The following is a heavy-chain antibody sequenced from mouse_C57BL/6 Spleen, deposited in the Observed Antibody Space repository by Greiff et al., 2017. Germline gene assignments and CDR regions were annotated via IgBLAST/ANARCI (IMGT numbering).Heavy chain of an antibody. J-gene: IGHJ1*03. Sequence: VQLQQSGPELVKPGDSVKISCKASGYSFTGYFMNWVMQSHGKSLEWIGRINPYNGDTFYNQKFTGKATLTVDKSSSTAHMELRSLTSEDSALYYCARVPYTTVVAHWYFDVWGTGTTVTVSS. CDR2: INPYNGDT. D-gene: IGHD1-1*01. CDR1: GYSFTGYF. CDR3: ARVPYTTVVAHWYFDV. V-gene: IGHV1-20*01.